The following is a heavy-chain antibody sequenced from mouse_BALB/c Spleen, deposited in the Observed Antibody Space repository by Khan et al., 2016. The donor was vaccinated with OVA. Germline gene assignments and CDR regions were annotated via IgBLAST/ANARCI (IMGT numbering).Heavy chain of an antibody. V-gene: IGHV9-3-1*01. CDR1: GYTFTNYG. Sequence: QIQLVQSGPELKKPGETVKISCKASGYTFTNYGMNWVKQAPGKGLKWMGWINTYTEEPTYADDFKGRFAFSLETSASTAYLQINNLKNEDTAIYFCARGCYRYFDVWGAGTTLTVSS. J-gene: IGHJ1*01. CDR3: ARGCYRYFDV. CDR2: INTYTEEP.